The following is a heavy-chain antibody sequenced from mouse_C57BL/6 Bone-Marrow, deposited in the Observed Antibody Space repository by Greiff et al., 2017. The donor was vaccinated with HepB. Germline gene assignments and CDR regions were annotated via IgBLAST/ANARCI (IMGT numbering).Heavy chain of an antibody. V-gene: IGHV5-12*01. CDR3: ASPALLLWLRRTPHYYAMDY. CDR1: GFTFSDYY. Sequence: DVMLVESGGGLVQPGGSLKLSCAASGFTFSDYYMYWVRQTPEKRLEWVAYISNGGGSTYYPDTVKGRFTISRDNAKNTLYLQMSRLKSEDTAMYYCASPALLLWLRRTPHYYAMDYWGQGTSVTVSS. CDR2: ISNGGGST. J-gene: IGHJ4*01. D-gene: IGHD2-2*01.